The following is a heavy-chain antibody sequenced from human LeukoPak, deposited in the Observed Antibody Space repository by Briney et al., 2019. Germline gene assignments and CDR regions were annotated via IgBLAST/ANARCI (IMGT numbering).Heavy chain of an antibody. Sequence: GGSLRLSCAASGFAFSSYAMSWVRQAPGKGLEWVSAISGSGGSTYYADSVKGRFTISRDNSKNTLYLQMNSLRAEDTAVYYCAKDGYDILTGRENWGQGTLVTVSS. CDR3: AKDGYDILTGREN. D-gene: IGHD3-9*01. V-gene: IGHV3-23*01. CDR2: ISGSGGST. CDR1: GFAFSSYA. J-gene: IGHJ4*02.